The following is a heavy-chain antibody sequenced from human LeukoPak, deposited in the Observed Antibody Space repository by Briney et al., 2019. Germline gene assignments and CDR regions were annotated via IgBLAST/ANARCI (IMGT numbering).Heavy chain of an antibody. Sequence: PGGSLRHSCAASGFTFSSYAMSCVRQAPGKGLEWVATLSGSGVSTYYPDSVKGRFTISRDRFKNTLYLQMNSLRAEDAVIYYGASTMGFDCWGQGTLVTVSS. CDR1: GFTFSSYA. CDR2: LSGSGVST. V-gene: IGHV3-23*01. J-gene: IGHJ5*01. D-gene: IGHD3-10*01. CDR3: ASTMGFDC.